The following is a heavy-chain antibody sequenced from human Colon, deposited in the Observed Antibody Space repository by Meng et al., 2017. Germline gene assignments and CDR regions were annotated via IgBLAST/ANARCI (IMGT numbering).Heavy chain of an antibody. D-gene: IGHD3-22*01. CDR3: ARNGFYSLGY. CDR2: IHHGRGT. J-gene: IGHJ4*02. V-gene: IGHV4-4*03. CDR1: GDSITYDNW. Sequence: QVHLEQAGPGLVKPLGTLSLTCAVSGDSITYDNWWSWLRQPPGKGLEWIGEIHHGRGTNYNPALRSRVTFSLDKSRNQLSLTLTSVTAADTAVYYCARNGFYSLGYWGPGALVTVSS.